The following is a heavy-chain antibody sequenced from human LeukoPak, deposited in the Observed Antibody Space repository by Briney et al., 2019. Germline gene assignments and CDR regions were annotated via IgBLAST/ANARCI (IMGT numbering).Heavy chain of an antibody. J-gene: IGHJ5*02. V-gene: IGHV1-8*01. Sequence: ASVKVSCKASGYTFTSYDINWVRQATGQGLEWMGWMNPNSGNTGYAQKFQGRVTMTRNTSISTAYMELSSLRSEDTAVYYCARGLPRYCSSTSCYPNWFDPWGQGTLVTVSP. CDR2: MNPNSGNT. CDR3: ARGLPRYCSSTSCYPNWFDP. D-gene: IGHD2-2*01. CDR1: GYTFTSYD.